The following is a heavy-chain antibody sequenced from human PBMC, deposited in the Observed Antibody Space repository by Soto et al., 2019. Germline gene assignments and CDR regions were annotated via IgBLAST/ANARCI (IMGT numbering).Heavy chain of an antibody. CDR1: GFVFSNAW. V-gene: IGHV3-15*07. Sequence: EVQLVDSGGDLVKPGGSLRLSCAGSGFVFSNAWINWVRQAPGKGREWVGRIKSKALGGTTDFAGPVRGRFAITRDDSRNMAYMQMKSLNTEDTAVYDCTTDSYSTMIEVRFDYWGHGTLVTVSS. CDR2: IKSKALGGTT. CDR3: TTDSYSTMIEVRFDY. J-gene: IGHJ4*01. D-gene: IGHD3-22*01.